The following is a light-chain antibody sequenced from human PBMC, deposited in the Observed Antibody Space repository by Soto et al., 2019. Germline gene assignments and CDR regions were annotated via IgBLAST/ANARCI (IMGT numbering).Light chain of an antibody. V-gene: IGKV3-11*01. CDR1: QSVSSY. CDR2: DAS. CDR3: QQLSNLSPWT. J-gene: IGKJ1*01. Sequence: EIVLTQSPATLSLSPGERATLSCRASQSVSSYLAWYQQKPGQAPRLLIYDASNRASGIPARFSGSGSGTDFNLTISSLHAAPFAVYLCQQLSNLSPWTFGQGTNVEIK.